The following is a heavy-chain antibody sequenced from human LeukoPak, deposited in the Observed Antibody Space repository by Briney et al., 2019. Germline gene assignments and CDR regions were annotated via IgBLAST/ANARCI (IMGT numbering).Heavy chain of an antibody. V-gene: IGHV4-34*01. CDR3: ARTRIAAAGTTRRGAFDI. Sequence: SETLSLTCAVYGGSFSGYYWSWIRQPPGKGLEWIGEINHSGSTNYNPSLKSRVTISVDTSKNQFSLKLSSVTAADTAVYYCARTRIAAAGTTRRGAFDIWGQGTMVTVSS. J-gene: IGHJ3*02. CDR2: INHSGST. CDR1: GGSFSGYY. D-gene: IGHD6-13*01.